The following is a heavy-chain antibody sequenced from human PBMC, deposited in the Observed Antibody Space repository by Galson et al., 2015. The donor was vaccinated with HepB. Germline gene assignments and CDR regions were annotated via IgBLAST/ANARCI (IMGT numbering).Heavy chain of an antibody. CDR3: ATSPRRDGYPVLLD. V-gene: IGHV1-2*02. Sequence: QSGAEVKKPGESLRISCKASGYTFTGYYMHWVRQAPGQGLEWMGWINPNSGGTNYAQKFQGRVTMTRDTSISTAYMELSRLRSDDTAVYYCATSPRRDGYPVLLDWGQGTLVTVSS. CDR2: INPNSGGT. CDR1: GYTFTGYY. J-gene: IGHJ4*02. D-gene: IGHD5-24*01.